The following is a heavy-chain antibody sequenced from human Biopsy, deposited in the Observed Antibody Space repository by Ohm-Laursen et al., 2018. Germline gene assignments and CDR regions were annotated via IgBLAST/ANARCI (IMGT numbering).Heavy chain of an antibody. D-gene: IGHD1-26*01. V-gene: IGHV4-39*01. J-gene: IGHJ6*02. Sequence: GTLSLTCTVSGGPFGINSHYWIWIRQPPGKGLEWIASIYYGGTTHYNASLQGRVTISVDQPKNQFSLRLTSVTAADTAVYYCSKRDLSGASPVWGQGTTVTVSS. CDR3: SKRDLSGASPV. CDR1: GGPFGINSHY. CDR2: IYYGGTT.